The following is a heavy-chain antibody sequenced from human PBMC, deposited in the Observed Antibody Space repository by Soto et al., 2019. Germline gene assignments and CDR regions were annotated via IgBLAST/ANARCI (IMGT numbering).Heavy chain of an antibody. J-gene: IGHJ6*02. D-gene: IGHD2-15*01. Sequence: QLQLQESGPGLVKPSETLSLTCTVSGGSISSSSYYWGWIRQPPGKGLEWMGSIYYSGSTYYNPSLKSRVTISVDTSKNQFSLKLSSVTAADTAVYYCARLTEYCSGGSCYGYYYGMDVWGQGTTVTVSS. V-gene: IGHV4-39*01. CDR1: GGSISSSSYY. CDR3: ARLTEYCSGGSCYGYYYGMDV. CDR2: IYYSGST.